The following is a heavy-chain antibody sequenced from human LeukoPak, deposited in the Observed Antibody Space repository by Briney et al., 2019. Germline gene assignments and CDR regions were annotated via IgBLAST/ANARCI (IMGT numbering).Heavy chain of an antibody. CDR3: ARDVDIAAAGNFDY. CDR1: GYTFTSYG. J-gene: IGHJ4*02. CDR2: IIPIFGTA. Sequence: SVKVSCKASGYTFTSYGISWVRQAPGQGLEWMGGIIPIFGTANYAQKFQGRVTITADESTSTAYMELSSLRSEDTAVYYCARDVDIAAAGNFDYWGQGTLVTVSS. D-gene: IGHD6-13*01. V-gene: IGHV1-69*13.